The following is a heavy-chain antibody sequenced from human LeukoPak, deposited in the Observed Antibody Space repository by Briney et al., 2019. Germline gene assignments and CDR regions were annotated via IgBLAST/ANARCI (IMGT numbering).Heavy chain of an antibody. Sequence: SETLSLTCTVSGGSISSYYWSWIRQPPGKGLEWIGYIYYSGSTNYNPSLKSRVTISVDTSKNQFSLKLSSVTAADTAVYYCAREVGAVAGTRGGWFGPWGQGTLVTVSS. CDR2: IYYSGST. CDR3: AREVGAVAGTRGGWFGP. J-gene: IGHJ5*02. D-gene: IGHD6-19*01. V-gene: IGHV4-59*01. CDR1: GGSISSYY.